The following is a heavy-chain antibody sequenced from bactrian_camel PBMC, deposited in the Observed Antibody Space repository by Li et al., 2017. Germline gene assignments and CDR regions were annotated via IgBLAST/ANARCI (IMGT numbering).Heavy chain of an antibody. CDR1: GFTLAGHC. J-gene: IGHJ6*01. D-gene: IGHD4*01. Sequence: DVQLVESGGGSVQAGGSLRLSREGSGFTLAGHCLGWFRQAPGEERDGVAAMWPGGGSTYYSDSVKGRFTISQDDRKRTLYLQMDKLKPEDTGMYYCAARLACYEDDYRRSDTFGYWGQGTQVTVS. V-gene: IGHV3S31*01. CDR3: AARLACYEDDYRRSDTFGY. CDR2: MWPGGGST.